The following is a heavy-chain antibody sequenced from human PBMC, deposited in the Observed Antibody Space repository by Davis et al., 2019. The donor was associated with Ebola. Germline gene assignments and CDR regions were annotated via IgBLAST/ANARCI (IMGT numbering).Heavy chain of an antibody. V-gene: IGHV3-7*01. D-gene: IGHD6-13*01. J-gene: IGHJ6*02. CDR2: IKKDGSEK. CDR1: GFTFSSYW. CDR3: AREGLMVDSSSWNFYYYYYGMDV. Sequence: GGSLRLSCAASGFTFSSYWMSWVRQAPGKGLEWVANIKKDGSEKYYVDSVKGRFTISRDNAKNSLYLQMNSLRAEDTAVYYCAREGLMVDSSSWNFYYYYYGMDVWGQGTTVTVSS.